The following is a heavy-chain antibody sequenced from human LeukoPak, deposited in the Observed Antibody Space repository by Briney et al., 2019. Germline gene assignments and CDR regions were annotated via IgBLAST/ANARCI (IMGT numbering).Heavy chain of an antibody. D-gene: IGHD3-3*01. CDR3: ARERVLRFLEWSPDY. V-gene: IGHV1-46*01. Sequence: GASVKVSCKASGYTFTSSYMHWVRQAPGQGLEWMGIINPSGGSTSYAQKFQGRVTMTRDTSTSTVYMELSSLRSEDTAVYYCARERVLRFLEWSPDYWGQGTLVTVSS. J-gene: IGHJ4*02. CDR2: INPSGGST. CDR1: GYTFTSSY.